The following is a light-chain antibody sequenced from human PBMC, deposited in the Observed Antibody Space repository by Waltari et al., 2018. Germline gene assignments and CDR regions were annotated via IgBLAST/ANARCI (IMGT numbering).Light chain of an antibody. CDR2: AAS. V-gene: IGKV1-16*02. Sequence: DIQMTQSPSSLSASVGDRVTITCRASQGISYYLAWFQQKPGKAPKSLIYAASNLQSGVPSKFSGSGYGTDFTLTISSLQPEDFTTYYCQQYNTYPLTFGGGTKVEI. J-gene: IGKJ4*01. CDR3: QQYNTYPLT. CDR1: QGISYY.